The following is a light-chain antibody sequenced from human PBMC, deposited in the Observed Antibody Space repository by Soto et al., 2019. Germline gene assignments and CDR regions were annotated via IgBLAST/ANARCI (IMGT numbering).Light chain of an antibody. CDR3: SSYTNKDTLL. CDR2: DVT. J-gene: IGLJ3*02. CDR1: SSDVGGYDH. V-gene: IGLV2-14*03. Sequence: QSALTQPASVSWSPGQSITISCTGTSSDVGGYDHVSWYQKHPGKAPKLIIYDVTVRPSGISPRFSGSKSDNTASLAVSGLQPEDEADYYCSSYTNKDTLLFGGGTKLTVL.